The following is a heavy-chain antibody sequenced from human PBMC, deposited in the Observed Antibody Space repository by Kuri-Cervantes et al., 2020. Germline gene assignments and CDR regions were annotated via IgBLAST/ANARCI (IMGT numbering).Heavy chain of an antibody. Sequence: GGSLRLSCAASGFTFDDYAMHWVWQAPGKGLEWVSGISWNSGSIGYADSVKGRFTISRDNAKNSLYLQMNSLRAEDTAVYYCARVQLGMSGWFDPWGQGTLVTVSS. CDR3: ARVQLGMSGWFDP. J-gene: IGHJ5*02. CDR2: ISWNSGSI. D-gene: IGHD7-27*01. CDR1: GFTFDDYA. V-gene: IGHV3-9*01.